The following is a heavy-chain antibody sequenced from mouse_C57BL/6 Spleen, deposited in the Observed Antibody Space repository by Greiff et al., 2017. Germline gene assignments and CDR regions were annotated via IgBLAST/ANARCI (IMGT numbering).Heavy chain of an antibody. V-gene: IGHV5-17*01. J-gene: IGHJ1*03. CDR1: GFTFSDYG. CDR3: AREANSYWYFDV. CDR2: ISSGSSTI. Sequence: EVQLVESGGGLVKPGGSLKLSCAASGFTFSDYGMHWVRQAPEKGLEWVAYISSGSSTIYYADTVKGRFTISRDNAKNTLFLQMTSLRSEDTAMYYCAREANSYWYFDVWGTGTTVTVSS.